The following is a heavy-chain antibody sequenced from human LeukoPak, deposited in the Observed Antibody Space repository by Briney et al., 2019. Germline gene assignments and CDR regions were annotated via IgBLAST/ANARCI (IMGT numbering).Heavy chain of an antibody. D-gene: IGHD3-3*01. CDR2: ISSNGII. CDR3: AREFSFYYGMNV. J-gene: IGHJ6*02. Sequence: GGSLRLSCAASGFTFITYEMNWVRQAPGKGLEWVSFISSNGIIYYADSVKGRFTISRDNAKNSLYLQMNSLRAEDTAIYYCAREFSFYYGMNVWGQGTTVTVSS. CDR1: GFTFITYE. V-gene: IGHV3-48*03.